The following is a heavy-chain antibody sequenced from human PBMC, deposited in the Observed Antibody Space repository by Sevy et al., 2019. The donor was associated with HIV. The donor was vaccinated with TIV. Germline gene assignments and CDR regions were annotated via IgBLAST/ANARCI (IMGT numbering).Heavy chain of an antibody. D-gene: IGHD3-3*01. CDR2: VSGEPGTT. CDR1: GFAFRSYA. CDR3: AEDSGMPIVGGIIHNFDF. V-gene: IGHV3-23*01. Sequence: GGSLRLSCVASGFAFRSYAMSWVRQAPGKGLEWISTVSGEPGTTFYADSVKGRFTISRDTSKNTPYLQMNSLRADDTATYYCAEDSGMPIVGGIIHNFDFWGRGTLVTVSS. J-gene: IGHJ4*02.